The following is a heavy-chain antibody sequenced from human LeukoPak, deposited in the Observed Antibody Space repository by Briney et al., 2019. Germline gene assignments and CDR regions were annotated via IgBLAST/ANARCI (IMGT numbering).Heavy chain of an antibody. J-gene: IGHJ4*02. CDR1: GGSITYYY. Sequence: TSETLSLTCTVSGGSITYYYWTWIRQPPGKGLGWIGYIYYTGGTNYNPSLKSRVTISIDTSKNQFSLRLTSVTAADTAVYYCARAHTSGWPEGYWGQGTLVTVSS. D-gene: IGHD6-19*01. V-gene: IGHV4-59*01. CDR2: IYYTGGT. CDR3: ARAHTSGWPEGY.